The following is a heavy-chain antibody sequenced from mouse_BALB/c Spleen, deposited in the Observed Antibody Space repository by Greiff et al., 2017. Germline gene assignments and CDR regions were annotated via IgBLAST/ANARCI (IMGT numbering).Heavy chain of an antibody. J-gene: IGHJ4*01. CDR2: ISYNGST. V-gene: IGHV3-2*02. CDR3: ATTVVATDAMDY. Sequence: EVQRVQSGPGLVKPSQSLSLTCTVTGYSITSDYAWNWIQQFPGNQLEWMGYISYNGSTSYNPSLKSRISITRDTSKNQFFLQLNSVTTEDTATFYLATTVVATDAMDYWGQGTSVTVSS. CDR1: GYSITSDYA. D-gene: IGHD1-1*01.